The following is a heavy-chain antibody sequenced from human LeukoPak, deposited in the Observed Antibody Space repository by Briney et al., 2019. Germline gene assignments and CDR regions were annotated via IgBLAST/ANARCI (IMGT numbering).Heavy chain of an antibody. CDR1: RGSISSYY. CDR3: ARLLTGSTSWHIDY. CDR2: IYYSGST. V-gene: IGHV4-59*08. J-gene: IGHJ4*02. Sequence: SETLSLTCTVSRGSISSYYWSWIRQPPGKGLEWIGYIYYSGSTNYNPSLKSRVTISVDTSKNQFSLKLSSVTAADTAVYYCARLLTGSTSWHIDYWGQGTLVTVSS. D-gene: IGHD2-2*01.